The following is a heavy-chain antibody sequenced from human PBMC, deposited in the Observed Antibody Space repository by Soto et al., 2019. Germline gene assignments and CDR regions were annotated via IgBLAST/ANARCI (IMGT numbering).Heavy chain of an antibody. J-gene: IGHJ4*02. CDR1: GYTFSSYD. D-gene: IGHD6-19*01. Sequence: ASVKVSCKSSGYTFSSYDINCVRQATGQGLEWMGWLNPNSGDTGYAQKFQGRVTLTRNTSINTAYIELSSLTSDDTAVYYCATSGGGWYLYWGQGTLVTVSS. CDR2: LNPNSGDT. CDR3: ATSGGGWYLY. V-gene: IGHV1-8*01.